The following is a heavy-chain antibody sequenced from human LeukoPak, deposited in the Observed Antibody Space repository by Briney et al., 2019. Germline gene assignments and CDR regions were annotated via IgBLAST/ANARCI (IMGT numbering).Heavy chain of an antibody. V-gene: IGHV1-69*06. J-gene: IGHJ6*03. CDR1: GGTFSSYA. CDR3: ARSLFRFLEWSYRSYYYYYMDV. CDR2: IIPIFGTV. Sequence: ASVKVSCKSSGGTFSSYAISWVRQAPGQGLEWMGGIIPIFGTVNYAQKFQGRVTITADKSTSTAYMELSSLRSEDTAVYYCARSLFRFLEWSYRSYYYYYMDVWGKGTTVTV. D-gene: IGHD3-3*01.